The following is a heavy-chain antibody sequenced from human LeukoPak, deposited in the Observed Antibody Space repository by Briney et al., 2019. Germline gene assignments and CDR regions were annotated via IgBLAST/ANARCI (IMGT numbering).Heavy chain of an antibody. CDR1: GFTVSSNY. CDR2: IYSGGST. D-gene: IGHD5-18*01. V-gene: IGHV3-66*01. CDR3: ARGGRQLWLRSGFYMDV. Sequence: PGGSLRLSCAASGFTVSSNYMSWVRQAPGKGLEWVSVIYSGGSTYYADSVKGRFTISRDNSKNTLYLQMNSLRAEDTAVYYCARGGRQLWLRSGFYMDVWGKGTTVTISS. J-gene: IGHJ6*03.